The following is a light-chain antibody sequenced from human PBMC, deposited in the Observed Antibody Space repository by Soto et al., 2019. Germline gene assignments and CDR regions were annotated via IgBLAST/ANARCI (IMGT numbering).Light chain of an antibody. CDR2: RVS. CDR1: QSLLHSDGNTY. J-gene: IGKJ1*01. Sequence: DVVMTQSPLSLPVILGQSASISCRSSQSLLHSDGNTYLNWFQQRPGQSPRRLIYRVSKRDSGVRERFSSSASGTNITLKISRVEAEDVGVYFCTQATQWPCTLGQGTRAEIE. CDR3: TQATQWPCT. V-gene: IGKV2-30*02.